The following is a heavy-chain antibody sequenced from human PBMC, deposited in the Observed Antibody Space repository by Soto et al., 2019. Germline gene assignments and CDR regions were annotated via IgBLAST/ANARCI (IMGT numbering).Heavy chain of an antibody. CDR3: ASSGTTVVTRQLDY. D-gene: IGHD4-17*01. CDR1: GGSFSGYY. V-gene: IGHV4-34*01. J-gene: IGHJ4*02. Sequence: PSETLSLTCAVYGGSFSGYYWSWIRQPPGKGLEWIGEINHSGSTNYNPSLKSRVTISVDTSKNQFSLKLSSVTAADTAVYYCASSGTTVVTRQLDYWGQRTLVPVS. CDR2: INHSGST.